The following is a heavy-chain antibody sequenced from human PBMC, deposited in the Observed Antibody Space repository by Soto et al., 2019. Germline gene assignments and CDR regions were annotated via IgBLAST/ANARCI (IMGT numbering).Heavy chain of an antibody. V-gene: IGHV4-30-2*01. CDR1: GGSISSGGYS. J-gene: IGHJ5*02. D-gene: IGHD4-17*01. CDR2: IYHSGST. CDR3: ARGLDDYGGNSDAWFDP. Sequence: SETLSLTCAVSGGSISSGGYSWSWNGQPPGKGLEWIGYIYHSGSTYYNPSLKSRVTISVDRSKNQFSLKLSSVTAADTAVYYCARGLDDYGGNSDAWFDPWGQGTLVTVSS.